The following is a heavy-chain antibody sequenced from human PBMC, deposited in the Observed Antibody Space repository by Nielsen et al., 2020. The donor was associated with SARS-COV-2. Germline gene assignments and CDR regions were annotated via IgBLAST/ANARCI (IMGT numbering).Heavy chain of an antibody. D-gene: IGHD3-3*01. J-gene: IGHJ4*02. CDR2: IWYDGSNK. CDR3: AIAFVSTGLDFWSGYSPFDY. Sequence: GESLKISCAASGFTFSSYGMHWVRQAPGKGLEWVAVIWYDGSNKYYADSVKGRFTISRDNSKNTLYLQMNSLRAEDTAVYYCAIAFVSTGLDFWSGYSPFDYWGQGTLVTVSS. CDR1: GFTFSSYG. V-gene: IGHV3-33*01.